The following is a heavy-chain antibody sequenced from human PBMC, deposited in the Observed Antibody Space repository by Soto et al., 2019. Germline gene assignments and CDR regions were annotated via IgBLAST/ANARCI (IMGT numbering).Heavy chain of an antibody. CDR3: AHREWLDRFDY. J-gene: IGHJ4*02. Sequence: QITLKESGPTLVKPTQTLTLTCTFSGFSLSTSGVGVGWIRQPPGKALEWLALIYWNDDKRYSPSLKSRLTTTRXTSKNQVVLTMTNMDPVDTATYYCAHREWLDRFDYWGQGTLVTVSS. V-gene: IGHV2-5*01. CDR1: GFSLSTSGVG. CDR2: IYWNDDK. D-gene: IGHD5-12*01.